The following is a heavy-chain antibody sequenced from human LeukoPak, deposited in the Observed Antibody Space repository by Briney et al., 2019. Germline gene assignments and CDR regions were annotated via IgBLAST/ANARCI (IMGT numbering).Heavy chain of an antibody. CDR2: FDPEDGET. CDR1: GYTLTELS. V-gene: IGHV1-24*01. D-gene: IGHD3-22*01. CDR3: ATAPYYYDSSGYYFAGFDY. Sequence: ASVTVSCKVSGYTLTELSMHWVRQAPGKGLAWMGGFDPEDGETIYVQKFQGRVTMTEDTSTDTAYMELSNLRSEDTAVYYCATAPYYYDSSGYYFAGFDYWGQGTLVTVSS. J-gene: IGHJ4*02.